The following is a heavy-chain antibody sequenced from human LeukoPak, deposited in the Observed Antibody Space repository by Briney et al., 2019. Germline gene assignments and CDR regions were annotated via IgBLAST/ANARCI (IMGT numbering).Heavy chain of an antibody. V-gene: IGHV3-23*01. CDR2: VGGSGDSP. J-gene: IGHJ4*02. Sequence: GGSLRLSCAASGFTFSNYYMGWVRQAPGKGLECVSVVGGSGDSPYYPDSVKGRFTISRDNSKNTLYIHMKSLRAEDTATYYCAKGNGRKSFDYWGQGTLVTVSS. CDR3: AKGNGRKSFDY. D-gene: IGHD1-1*01. CDR1: GFTFSNYY.